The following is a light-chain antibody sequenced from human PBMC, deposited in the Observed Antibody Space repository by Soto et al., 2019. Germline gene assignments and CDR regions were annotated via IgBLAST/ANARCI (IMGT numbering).Light chain of an antibody. Sequence: EIVLTQSPATLSLSPGERATLSCRASQSVSSYLAWYQQKPGQAPRLLIYDASNRATGIPARFSGSGSGTDSTLTISSLEPEDFAVYYCQQRSNWPQFGQGTRLEI. CDR2: DAS. V-gene: IGKV3-11*01. CDR3: QQRSNWPQ. J-gene: IGKJ5*01. CDR1: QSVSSY.